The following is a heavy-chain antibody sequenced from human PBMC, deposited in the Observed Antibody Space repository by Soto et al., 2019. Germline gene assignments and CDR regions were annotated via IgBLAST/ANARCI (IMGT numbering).Heavy chain of an antibody. CDR3: ASQVMATIDHQFDY. V-gene: IGHV3-33*01. D-gene: IGHD2-21*01. CDR1: GFTFSSYG. J-gene: IGHJ4*02. Sequence: GGSLRLSCAASGFTFSSYGMHWVRQAPGKGLEWVAVIWYDGSNKYYADSVKGRFTISRDNSKNTLYLQMNSLRAEDTAVYYCASQVMATIDHQFDYWGQGTLVTVSS. CDR2: IWYDGSNK.